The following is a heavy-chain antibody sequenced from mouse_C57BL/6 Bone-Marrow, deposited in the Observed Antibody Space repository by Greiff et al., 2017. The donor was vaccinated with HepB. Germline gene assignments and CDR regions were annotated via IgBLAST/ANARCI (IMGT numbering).Heavy chain of an antibody. Sequence: EVNLVESGGDLVKPGGSLKLSCAASGFTFSSYGMSWVRQTPDKRLEWVATISSGGSYTYYPDSVKGRFTISRDNAKNTLYLQMSSLKSEDTAMYYCARRGAYWGQGTLVTVSA. CDR1: GFTFSSYG. J-gene: IGHJ3*01. CDR2: ISSGGSYT. V-gene: IGHV5-6*01. CDR3: ARRGAY.